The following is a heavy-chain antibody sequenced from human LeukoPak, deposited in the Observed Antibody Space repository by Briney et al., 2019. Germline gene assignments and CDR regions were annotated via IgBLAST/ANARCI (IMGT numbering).Heavy chain of an antibody. V-gene: IGHV3-30-3*01. CDR1: GFTFSTYA. D-gene: IGHD3-16*01. J-gene: IGHJ4*02. CDR2: VSYDGSIE. Sequence: GGSLRLSCAASGFTFSTYAMYWVRQAPGKGLEWVAIVSYDGSIEYYADSAKGRFTISRDNSKNTLYLQMNSLRAEDTAGYYCGRELLGGGLDYWGQGTLVTVSS. CDR3: GRELLGGGLDY.